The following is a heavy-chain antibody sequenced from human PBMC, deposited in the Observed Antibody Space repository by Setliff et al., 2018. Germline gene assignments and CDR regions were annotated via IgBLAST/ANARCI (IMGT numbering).Heavy chain of an antibody. Sequence: GESLKISCAASGLTISNSAMTWVRQAPGKGLEWVAVIWDDGGNKYHADSVKGRFTISRDNSKNTLYLQMNSLRPEDTAVYYCARTCSGSGCYAGLESWGQGTPVNVSS. CDR1: GLTISNSA. J-gene: IGHJ4*02. D-gene: IGHD2-15*01. V-gene: IGHV3-33*08. CDR2: IWDDGGNK. CDR3: ARTCSGSGCYAGLES.